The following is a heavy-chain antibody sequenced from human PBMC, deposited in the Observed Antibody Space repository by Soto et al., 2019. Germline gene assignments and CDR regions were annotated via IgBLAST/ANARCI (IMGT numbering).Heavy chain of an antibody. D-gene: IGHD5-18*01. J-gene: IGHJ5*02. V-gene: IGHV4-61*08. CDR3: ARGEGYSYPVSIFFDP. CDR1: GGSISSGDYY. CDR2: IYYSGST. Sequence: PSETLSLTCTVSGGSISSGDYYWSWIRQPPGKGLEWIGYIYYSGSTYYNPSLKSRVTISVDTSKNQFSLKLSSVTAADTAVYYCARGEGYSYPVSIFFDPRGQGTLVTVPS.